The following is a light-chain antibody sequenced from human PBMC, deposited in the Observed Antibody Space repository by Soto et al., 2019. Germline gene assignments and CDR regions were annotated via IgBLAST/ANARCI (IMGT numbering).Light chain of an antibody. CDR3: LLSYSGAREV. J-gene: IGLJ2*01. CDR1: TGAVTSGHY. Sequence: QAVVTQEPSLTVSPGGTVTLTCGSSTGAVTSGHYPYWFQQKPGQAPMTLFYDTSNKHSWTPARLSGSLVGGKAALTLSGAQPEDEADYYCLLSYSGAREVLGGGTKLTVL. CDR2: DTS. V-gene: IGLV7-46*01.